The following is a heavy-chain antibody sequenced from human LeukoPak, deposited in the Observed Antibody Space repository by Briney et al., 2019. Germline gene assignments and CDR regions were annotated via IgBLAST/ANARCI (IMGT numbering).Heavy chain of an antibody. CDR1: GYTFTGYY. V-gene: IGHV1-2*02. D-gene: IGHD1-26*01. Sequence: ASVKVSCTASGYTFTGYYMHWVRQAPGQGLEWMGWINPNSGGTNYAQKFQGRVTMTRDTSISTAYMELSRLRSDDTAVYYCARVGSLGRGGSYYGYWGQGTLVTVSS. CDR3: ARVGSLGRGGSYYGY. CDR2: INPNSGGT. J-gene: IGHJ4*02.